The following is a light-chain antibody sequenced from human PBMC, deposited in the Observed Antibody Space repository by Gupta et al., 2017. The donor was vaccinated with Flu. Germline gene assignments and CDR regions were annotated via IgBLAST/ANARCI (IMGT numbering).Light chain of an antibody. CDR1: SSDVGGYDY. Sequence: SSDVGGYDYVSWYQQHPGKAPKLLLFEVNKRPSGGPDRFSGSKSGNTASLTVSGLQAEDEADYYCSSFTGSNNCVIFGGGTKLTVL. J-gene: IGLJ2*01. CDR2: EVN. CDR3: SSFTGSNNCVI. V-gene: IGLV2-8*01.